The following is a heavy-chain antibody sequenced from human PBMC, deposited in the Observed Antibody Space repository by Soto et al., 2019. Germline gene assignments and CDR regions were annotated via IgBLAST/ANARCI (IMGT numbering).Heavy chain of an antibody. D-gene: IGHD2-2*01. V-gene: IGHV4-4*02. J-gene: IGHJ4*02. CDR2: IYHSGST. Sequence: QLQLQESGPGLVKPSGTLSLTCAVSGGSISSSNWWSWVRQPPGKGLEWIGEIYHSGSTNYNPSLKSRDTKSVDKSKNQFSLKLSSVTAADTAVYYCTRNSYQYYFDYWGQGTLVTVSS. CDR3: TRNSYQYYFDY. CDR1: GGSISSSNW.